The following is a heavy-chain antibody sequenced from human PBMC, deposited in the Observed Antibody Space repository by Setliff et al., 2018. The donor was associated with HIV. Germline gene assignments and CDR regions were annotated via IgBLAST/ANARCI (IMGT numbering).Heavy chain of an antibody. CDR1: GYTFTSYG. J-gene: IGHJ4*02. CDR3: ARGNTPGYCSGGSCSNHDY. V-gene: IGHV1-18*01. D-gene: IGHD2-15*01. CDR2: ISGYNGNT. Sequence: ASVKVSCKASGYTFTSYGISWVRLAPGQGLGWMGWISGYNGNTNYAQKLQGRVTMTTDTSTSTAYMELTSLRSDDTAVYYCARGNTPGYCSGGSCSNHDYWGQGTLVTVSS.